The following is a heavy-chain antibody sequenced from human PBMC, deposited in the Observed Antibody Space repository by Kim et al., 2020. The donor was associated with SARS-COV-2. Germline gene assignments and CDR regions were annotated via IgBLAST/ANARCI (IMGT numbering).Heavy chain of an antibody. V-gene: IGHV2-5*02. CDR1: GFSLSTSGLG. D-gene: IGHD4-4*01. CDR2: IYWDDDK. Sequence: SGPTLVKPTQTLTLTCTFSGFSLSTSGLGVGWIRQPSGKALEWLGLIYWDDDKRYHPSLKSRLTITKDTSKNQVVLTMTNMDPVDTATYYCTHVSTTVTTHWGPGTLVTVSS. J-gene: IGHJ4*02. CDR3: THVSTTVTTH.